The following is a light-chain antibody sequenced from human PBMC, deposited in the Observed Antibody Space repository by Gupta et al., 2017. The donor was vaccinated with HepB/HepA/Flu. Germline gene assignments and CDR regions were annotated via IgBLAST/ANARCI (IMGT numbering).Light chain of an antibody. CDR2: WAS. V-gene: IGKV4-1*01. CDR3: QQYYSTPLT. CDR1: QSVLYSSNNKNS. Sequence: DIVMTQSPDSLAVSLGERATINCKSSQSVLYSSNNKNSLVLYQQKPGQPPKLLIYWASFRESGVPDRFSGSGSGTDFTLTISSLQAEDVAVYYCQQYYSTPLTFGGGTKVEIK. J-gene: IGKJ4*01.